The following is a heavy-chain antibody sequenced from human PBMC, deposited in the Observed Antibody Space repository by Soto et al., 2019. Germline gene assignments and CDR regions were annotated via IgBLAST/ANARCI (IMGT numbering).Heavy chain of an antibody. J-gene: IGHJ3*02. D-gene: IGHD3-9*01. V-gene: IGHV3-11*05. CDR3: ARDADILTVSDAFDI. Sequence: QVQLVESGGGLVKPGGSLRLSCAASGFTFSDYYMSWIRQAPGKGLEWVSYIGSSSSYTKYADSVKGRFTISRDSAKNSLYLQMNSLRAEDTAVYYCARDADILTVSDAFDIWGHGTMVTVSS. CDR1: GFTFSDYY. CDR2: IGSSSSYT.